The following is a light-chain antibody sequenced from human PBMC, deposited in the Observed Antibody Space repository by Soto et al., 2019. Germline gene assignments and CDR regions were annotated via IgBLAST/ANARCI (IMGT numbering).Light chain of an antibody. CDR3: ATWDRSLSVYV. J-gene: IGLJ1*01. CDR1: SSNIGEYF. CDR2: DKA. Sequence: QSVLTQPPSVSAAPGEMLTISRPGSSSNIGEYFVSWYQRLPGTTHKLLIYDKAQRPSAIPDRFSASKSGRSATLGITGLQTGDEAAYYGATWDRSLSVYVFGTGTKVTVL. V-gene: IGLV1-51*01.